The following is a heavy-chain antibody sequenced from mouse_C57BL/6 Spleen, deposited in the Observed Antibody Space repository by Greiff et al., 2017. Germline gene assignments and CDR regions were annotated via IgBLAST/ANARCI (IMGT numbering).Heavy chain of an antibody. CDR2: ISYDGSN. Sequence: EVQLKESGPGLVKPSQSLSLTCSVTGYSITSGYYWNWIRQFPGNKLEWMGYISYDGSNNYNPSLKNRISITRDTSKNQFFLKLNSVTTEDTATYYCASSRTDWYFDVWGTGTTVTVSS. CDR1: GYSITSGYY. CDR3: ASSRTDWYFDV. V-gene: IGHV3-6*01. J-gene: IGHJ1*03.